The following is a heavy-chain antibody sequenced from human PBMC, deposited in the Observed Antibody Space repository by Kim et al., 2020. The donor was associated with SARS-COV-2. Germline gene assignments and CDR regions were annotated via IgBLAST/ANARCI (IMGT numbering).Heavy chain of an antibody. J-gene: IGHJ3*02. CDR3: ARAVISNYDILTGYSAFDI. V-gene: IGHV1-69*13. CDR2: IIPIFGTA. D-gene: IGHD3-9*01. Sequence: SVKVSCKASGGTFSSYAISWVRQAPGQGLEWMGGIIPIFGTANYAQKLQGRVTITADESTSTAYMELSSLRSEDTAVYYCARAVISNYDILTGYSAFDIWGQGTMVTVSS. CDR1: GGTFSSYA.